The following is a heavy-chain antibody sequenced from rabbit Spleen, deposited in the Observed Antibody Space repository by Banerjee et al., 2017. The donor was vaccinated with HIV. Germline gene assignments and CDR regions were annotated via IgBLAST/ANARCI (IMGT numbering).Heavy chain of an antibody. J-gene: IGHJ4*01. D-gene: IGHD1-1*01. V-gene: IGHV1S45*01. CDR1: GFSFSSSYW. CDR3: AREVVGEGYSNL. CDR2: MHTGGGGI. Sequence: QEQLEESGGDLVKPEGSLTLTCTASGFSFSSSYWICWVRQAPGKGLEWIGIMHTGGGGIEYASWVKGRFTVSRDNAQNTVFLQMNSLTAADTATYFCAREVVGEGYSNLWGPGTLVTVS.